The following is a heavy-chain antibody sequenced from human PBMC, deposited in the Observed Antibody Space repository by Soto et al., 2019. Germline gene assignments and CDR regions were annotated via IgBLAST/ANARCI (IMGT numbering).Heavy chain of an antibody. D-gene: IGHD3-10*01. CDR3: AGGDVLVWFGESYNDYNGMAV. CDR2: VYYSGST. Sequence: PSATMSITCALSSSYIDSYYRNRMPSSPGKGIEWIGYVYYSGSTNYNPSLKSRVTISVDTSKNQFSLKLSSVTAADTAVYYCAGGDVLVWFGESYNDYNGMAVWGQGTMVTVS. V-gene: IGHV4-59*08. J-gene: IGHJ6*02. CDR1: SSYIDSYY.